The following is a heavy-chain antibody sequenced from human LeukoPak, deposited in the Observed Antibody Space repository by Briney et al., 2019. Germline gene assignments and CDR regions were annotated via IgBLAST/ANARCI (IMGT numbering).Heavy chain of an antibody. V-gene: IGHV3-11*04. J-gene: IGHJ3*02. CDR1: GFTFSDYY. Sequence: PRGSLRLSCAASGFTFSDYYMSWVRQAPGKGLEWLSYIISNGGTIYYADSVKGRFTISSDNAKTSLYLQMNSLRAEDTAVYYCAGYSSGWFGAFHIWGQGTMVTVSS. CDR3: AGYSSGWFGAFHI. CDR2: IISNGGTI. D-gene: IGHD6-19*01.